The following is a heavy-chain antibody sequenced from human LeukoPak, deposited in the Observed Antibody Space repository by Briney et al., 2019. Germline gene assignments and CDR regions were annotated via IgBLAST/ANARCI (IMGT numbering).Heavy chain of an antibody. CDR3: ARVPYRITIFGVVIPTPYYFDY. CDR1: GGSISSYY. D-gene: IGHD3-3*01. V-gene: IGHV4-34*01. CDR2: INHSGST. Sequence: KPSETLSLTCTVSGGSISSYYWSWIRQPPGKGLEWIGEINHSGSTNYNPSLKSRVTISVDTSKNQFSLKLSSVTAADTAVYYCARVPYRITIFGVVIPTPYYFDYWGQGTLVTVSS. J-gene: IGHJ4*02.